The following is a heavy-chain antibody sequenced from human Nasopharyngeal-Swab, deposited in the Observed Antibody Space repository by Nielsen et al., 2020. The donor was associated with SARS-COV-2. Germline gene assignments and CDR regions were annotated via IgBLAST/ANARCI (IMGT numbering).Heavy chain of an antibody. D-gene: IGHD2-21*02. CDR3: ARDGGYCGGDCYRAFDY. V-gene: IGHV3-30-3*01. Sequence: GESLKISCAASRSAFRSYAMHWVRQSPGKGLEWVTVISYDGSTQYYADSVKGRFSISRDNSKNTVYLQMNSLRPEDTAVYYCARDGGYCGGDCYRAFDYWGQGSLVTVS. CDR2: ISYDGSTQ. J-gene: IGHJ4*02. CDR1: RSAFRSYA.